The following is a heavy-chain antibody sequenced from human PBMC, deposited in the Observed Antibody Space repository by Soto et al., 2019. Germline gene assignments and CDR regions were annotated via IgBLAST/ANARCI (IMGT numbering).Heavy chain of an antibody. Sequence: QIALKESGPPLVKPTQTLTLTCTFSGFSLSTSGVGVGWIRQPPGKALEWLAHIYWDDDKRYSPSLKSRLAITKDTTKTQVVLTTTNMDSVDTATYYCAHRRRGSYFDYWGQGTLVTVSS. CDR1: GFSLSTSGVG. CDR3: AHRRRGSYFDY. J-gene: IGHJ4*02. D-gene: IGHD3-16*01. V-gene: IGHV2-5*02. CDR2: IYWDDDK.